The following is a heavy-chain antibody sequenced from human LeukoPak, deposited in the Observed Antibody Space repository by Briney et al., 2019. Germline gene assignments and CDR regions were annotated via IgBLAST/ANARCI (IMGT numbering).Heavy chain of an antibody. Sequence: QTGGSLRLSCAASGFTLSSYAMHWVRQAPGKGLEYVSAISSNGGSTYYANSVKGRFTISRDNSKNTLYLQMGSLRAEDMAVYYCATSRSGYDFDYWGQGTLVTVSS. V-gene: IGHV3-64*01. D-gene: IGHD5-12*01. J-gene: IGHJ4*02. CDR2: ISSNGGST. CDR3: ATSRSGYDFDY. CDR1: GFTLSSYA.